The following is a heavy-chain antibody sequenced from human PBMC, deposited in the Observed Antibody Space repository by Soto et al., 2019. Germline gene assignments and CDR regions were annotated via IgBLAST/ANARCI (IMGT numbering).Heavy chain of an antibody. Sequence: GESLKISCKGSGYSFTSYWIGWVRQMPGKGLEWMGIIYPGDFDTRYSPSFQGQVTISADKSLSTAYLQWGSLKASDTAMYYCARHIAVAGNFDYWGQGTLVTVSS. D-gene: IGHD6-19*01. CDR3: ARHIAVAGNFDY. CDR2: IYPGDFDT. CDR1: GYSFTSYW. J-gene: IGHJ4*02. V-gene: IGHV5-51*01.